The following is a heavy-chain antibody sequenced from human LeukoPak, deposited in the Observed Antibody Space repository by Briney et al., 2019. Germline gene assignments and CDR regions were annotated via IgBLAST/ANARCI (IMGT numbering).Heavy chain of an antibody. D-gene: IGHD2-15*01. CDR3: AKDRGRGYCSGGSCLLID. Sequence: PGGSPRLSCAASGFTFSNYGMHWVRQAPGKGLEWVAFIRHDGSEEFYPDSVRGRFTISRDNSKNTVYLQMNSLRAEDTAPYYCAKDRGRGYCSGGSCLLIDWGQGTLVTVSS. J-gene: IGHJ4*02. CDR2: IRHDGSEE. CDR1: GFTFSNYG. V-gene: IGHV3-30*02.